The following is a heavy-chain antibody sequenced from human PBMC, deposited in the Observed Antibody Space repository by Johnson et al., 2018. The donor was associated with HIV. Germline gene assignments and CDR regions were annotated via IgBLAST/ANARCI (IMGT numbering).Heavy chain of an antibody. CDR2: IKSKTDGGTT. J-gene: IGHJ3*02. D-gene: IGHD3-3*01. V-gene: IGHV3-15*01. CDR1: GFTFSNAW. Sequence: VPLVESRGGLLKPGGSLRLSCSASGFTFSNAWMSWVRQAPGKGLEWVGRIKSKTDGGTTDYAAPVKGRFTISRDDSKNTLYLQMNSLKIEDTAVYYCTDYNFWTKRAFDIWGQGTMVTVSS. CDR3: TDYNFWTKRAFDI.